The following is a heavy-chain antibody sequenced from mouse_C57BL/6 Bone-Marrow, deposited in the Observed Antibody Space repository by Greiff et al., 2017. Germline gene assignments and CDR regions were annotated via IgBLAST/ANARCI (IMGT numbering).Heavy chain of an antibody. Sequence: VQLQQSGPELVKPGASVKISCKDSGYSFTGYYMNWVKQSPEKSLEWIGEINPSTGGTTYNQKFKAKATLTVDKSSSTAYMQLKSLTSEDSAVYYCAREDDGYYYAMDYWGQGTSVTVSS. CDR2: INPSTGGT. J-gene: IGHJ4*01. CDR3: AREDDGYYYAMDY. D-gene: IGHD2-3*01. V-gene: IGHV1-42*01. CDR1: GYSFTGYY.